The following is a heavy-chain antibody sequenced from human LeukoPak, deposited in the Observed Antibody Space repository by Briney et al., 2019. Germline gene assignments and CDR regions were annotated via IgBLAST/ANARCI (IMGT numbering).Heavy chain of an antibody. J-gene: IGHJ4*02. V-gene: IGHV1-24*01. CDR3: ATDWTFGGIFDY. D-gene: IGHD3-3*01. CDR2: FDREDGET. Sequence: ASVKVSCKVSGYTLTELSMHWVRQAPGKGLEWMGGFDREDGETIYAQKFQGRVTMTEDTSTDTAYMELSSLRSEDTAVYYCATDWTFGGIFDYWGQGTLVTVSS. CDR1: GYTLTELS.